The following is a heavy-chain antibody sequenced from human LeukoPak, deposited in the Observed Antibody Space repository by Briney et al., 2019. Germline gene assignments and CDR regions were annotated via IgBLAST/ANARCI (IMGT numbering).Heavy chain of an antibody. CDR3: AKDRCSGGNCYSYVDY. Sequence: QAGGSLRLSCAASGFTFSSYAMNWVRQAPGKGLEWVSSISGSGGSTYYADSVKGRFTISRDNSKNTLDLQMNSLRAEDTAVYYCAKDRCSGGNCYSYVDYGGQGTLVAVSA. J-gene: IGHJ4*02. CDR2: ISGSGGST. D-gene: IGHD2-15*01. CDR1: GFTFSSYA. V-gene: IGHV3-23*01.